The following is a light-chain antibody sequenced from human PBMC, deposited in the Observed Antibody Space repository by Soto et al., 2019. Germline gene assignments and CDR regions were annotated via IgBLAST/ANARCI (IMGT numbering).Light chain of an antibody. V-gene: IGKV3-11*01. CDR3: QQRTNWPPWT. CDR1: QSVSSN. Sequence: EIVMTQSPATLSVSPGERATLSCRASQSVSSNLAWYQQKPGQAPRLLIYDASNRATGIPARFSGSGSGTDFTLTISSLEPEDFAVYYCQQRTNWPPWTFGQGTKV. CDR2: DAS. J-gene: IGKJ1*01.